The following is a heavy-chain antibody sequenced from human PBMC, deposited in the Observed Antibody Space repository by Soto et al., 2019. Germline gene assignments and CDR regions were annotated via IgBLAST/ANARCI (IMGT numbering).Heavy chain of an antibody. D-gene: IGHD6-13*01. CDR2: MNTNSDDT. Sequence: QVQLVQSGAEVKKPGASVQVSCKTSGYTFTSYDINWVRQASGQGLEWVGWMNTNSDDTRSAQKFRGRLTLTRDKSMRAVYMKLSNLRPDDTAVYYCAREWSAAGHFYGMDVWGQGTTVAVSS. CDR3: AREWSAAGHFYGMDV. CDR1: GYTFTSYD. V-gene: IGHV1-8*01. J-gene: IGHJ6*02.